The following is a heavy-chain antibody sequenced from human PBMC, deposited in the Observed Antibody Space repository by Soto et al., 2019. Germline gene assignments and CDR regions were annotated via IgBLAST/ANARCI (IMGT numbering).Heavy chain of an antibody. CDR2: IYYSGST. D-gene: IGHD6-6*01. Sequence: QVQLQESGPGLVKPSETLSLTCTVSGGSISSYYWSWIRQPPGKGLEWIGYIYYSGSTNYNPSLTSRVTISVDTSKNQFSLKLSSVTAADTAVYYCAGYSSSFLYYYYGMDVWGQGTTVTVSS. CDR1: GGSISSYY. J-gene: IGHJ6*02. CDR3: AGYSSSFLYYYYGMDV. V-gene: IGHV4-59*01.